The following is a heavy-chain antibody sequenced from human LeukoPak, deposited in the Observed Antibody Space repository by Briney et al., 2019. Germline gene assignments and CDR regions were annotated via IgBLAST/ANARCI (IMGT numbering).Heavy chain of an antibody. CDR1: GFTFRTYA. Sequence: PGGSLRLSCTASGFTFRTYAMTWVRQAPGKGLEWLSGISGSGSGTYYADSVKGRFIISRDNSKNMVYLQMNSLTVEDTATYYCAKRTMSAFDSWGQGTLLIVSS. CDR2: ISGSGSGT. V-gene: IGHV3-23*01. J-gene: IGHJ4*02. CDR3: AKRTMSAFDS.